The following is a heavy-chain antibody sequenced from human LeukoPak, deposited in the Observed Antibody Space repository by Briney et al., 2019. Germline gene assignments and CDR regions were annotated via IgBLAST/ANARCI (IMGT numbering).Heavy chain of an antibody. CDR3: ARHWGYSSGLDY. CDR1: GFTFSSYG. CDR2: ISYDGSNK. Sequence: PGSSLRLSCAASGFTFSSYGMHWVRQAPGKGLEWVAVISYDGSNKYYADSVKGRFTISRDNSKNTLYLQMNSLRAEDTAVYYCARHWGYSSGLDYWGQGTLVTVSS. D-gene: IGHD6-19*01. V-gene: IGHV3-30*03. J-gene: IGHJ4*02.